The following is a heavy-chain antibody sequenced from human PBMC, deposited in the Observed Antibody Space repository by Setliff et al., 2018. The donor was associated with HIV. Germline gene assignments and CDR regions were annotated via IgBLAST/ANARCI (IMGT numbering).Heavy chain of an antibody. CDR3: ARRRFYYGSGSSSQFDY. D-gene: IGHD3-10*01. J-gene: IGHJ4*02. CDR2: IYYSGTT. V-gene: IGHV4-39*07. Sequence: SETLSLTCTVYGVSITSSDYYWGWIRQPPGKGLEWIATIYYSGTTHYNPSLKSRVTISVDTSKNQFSLRLNSVTAADTAVYYCARRRFYYGSGSSSQFDYWGQGTLVTVSS. CDR1: GVSITSSDYY.